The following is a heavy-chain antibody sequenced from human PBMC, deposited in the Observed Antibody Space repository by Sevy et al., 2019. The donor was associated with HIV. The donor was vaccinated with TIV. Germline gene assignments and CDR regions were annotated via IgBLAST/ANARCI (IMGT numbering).Heavy chain of an antibody. CDR1: GFTLSSYT. CDR2: FDRTDIT. V-gene: IGHV3-48*02. D-gene: IGHD2-21*01. J-gene: IGHJ4*02. Sequence: GGALRLSCEASGFTLSSYTMNWVRQSPEKGLEWVATFDRTDITHYADSVKGRFIISTDTAKNSLFLQLNSLRDDDTAMYFCVRDERAIASHFDYWGRGTLVTVSS. CDR3: VRDERAIASHFDY.